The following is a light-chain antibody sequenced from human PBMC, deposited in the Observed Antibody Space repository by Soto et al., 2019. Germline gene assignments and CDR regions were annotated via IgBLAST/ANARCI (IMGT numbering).Light chain of an antibody. CDR1: QSVSSNY. J-gene: IGKJ5*01. CDR2: GAS. Sequence: EIVLTQSPGTLSLSPGEIATLSFRASQSVSSNYLAWYQQKPGQAPRLLIYGASSRATGIPDRFSGSGAGAYFNLTISRLEPADFGVYYCQQYGSSHTFGQGTRLEIK. V-gene: IGKV3-20*01. CDR3: QQYGSSHT.